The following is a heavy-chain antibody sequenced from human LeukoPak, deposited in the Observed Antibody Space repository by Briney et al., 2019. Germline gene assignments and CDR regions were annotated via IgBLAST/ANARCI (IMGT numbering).Heavy chain of an antibody. V-gene: IGHV1-69*05. CDR3: ARLDCSSTSCYTYNWFDP. CDR1: GGTFSSYA. CDR2: IIPIFGTA. J-gene: IGHJ5*02. D-gene: IGHD2-2*02. Sequence: GASVKVSCKASGGTFSSYAISWVRQAPGQGLEWMGRIIPIFGTANYAQKFQGRVTITTDESTSTAYMELGSLRSEDTAVYYCARLDCSSTSCYTYNWFDPWGQGTLVTVSS.